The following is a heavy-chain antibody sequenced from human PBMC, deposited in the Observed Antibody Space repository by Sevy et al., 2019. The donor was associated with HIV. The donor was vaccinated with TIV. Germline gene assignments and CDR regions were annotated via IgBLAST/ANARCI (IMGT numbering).Heavy chain of an antibody. Sequence: SETLSLTCTVSGGSISSYYWSWIRQPPGKGLEWIGYIYYSGSTNYNPSLKSRVTISVDTSKNQFSLKLGSVTAADTAVYDCARSHSGDYHRRNWFDPWGQGTLVTVSS. CDR3: ARSHSGDYHRRNWFDP. D-gene: IGHD3-22*01. V-gene: IGHV4-59*01. CDR2: IYYSGST. CDR1: GGSISSYY. J-gene: IGHJ5*02.